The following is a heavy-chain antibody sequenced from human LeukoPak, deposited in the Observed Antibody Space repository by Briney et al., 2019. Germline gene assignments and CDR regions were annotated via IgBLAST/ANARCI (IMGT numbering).Heavy chain of an antibody. CDR2: IRSKANSYAT. J-gene: IGHJ4*02. D-gene: IGHD2-15*01. V-gene: IGHV3-73*01. Sequence: GGSLRLSCAASGFTFSGSAMHWVRQASGKGLEWVGRIRSKANSYATAYAASVKGRFTISRDDSKNTAYLQMNSLKTEDTAVYYCTTPSSEFDYWGQGTLVTVSS. CDR1: GFTFSGSA. CDR3: TTPSSEFDY.